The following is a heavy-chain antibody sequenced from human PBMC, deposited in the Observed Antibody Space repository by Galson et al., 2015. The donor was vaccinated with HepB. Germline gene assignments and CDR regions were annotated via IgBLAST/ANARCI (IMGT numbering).Heavy chain of an antibody. D-gene: IGHD3-3*01. CDR2: ISAYNGNT. CDR3: ARDLISVFGVVIAIDY. Sequence: SVKVSCKASGYTFTSYGISWVRQAPGQGLEWVGWISAYNGNTNYAQKLQGRVTMTTDTSTSTAYMELKSLRSDDTAVYYCARDLISVFGVVIAIDYWGQGTLVTVSS. J-gene: IGHJ4*02. CDR1: GYTFTSYG. V-gene: IGHV1-18*01.